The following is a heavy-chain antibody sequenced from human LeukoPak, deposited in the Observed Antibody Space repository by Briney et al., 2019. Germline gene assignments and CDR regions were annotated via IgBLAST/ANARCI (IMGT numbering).Heavy chain of an antibody. CDR3: ARDREYYYDSDYDY. CDR1: GFTFSSYW. J-gene: IGHJ4*02. V-gene: IGHV3-7*01. D-gene: IGHD3-22*01. Sequence: PGGPLRLSCAASGFTFSSYWMSWVRQAPGKGLEWVANIKQDGSEKYYVDSVKGRFTISRDNTKNSLYLQMNSLRAEDTAVYYCARDREYYYDSDYDYWGQGTLVTVSS. CDR2: IKQDGSEK.